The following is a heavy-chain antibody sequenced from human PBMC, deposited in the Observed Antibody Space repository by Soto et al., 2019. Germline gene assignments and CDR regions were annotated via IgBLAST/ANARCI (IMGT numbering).Heavy chain of an antibody. D-gene: IGHD2-21*02. V-gene: IGHV4-30-4*01. CDR3: ARDIVVVTATDYYYYGMDV. J-gene: IGHJ6*02. CDR2: IYYSGST. Sequence: TSETLSLTCTVSGGSISSGDYYWSWIRQPPGKGLEWIGYIYYSGSTYYNPSLKSRVTISVDTSKNQFSLKLSSVTAADTAVYYCARDIVVVTATDYYYYGMDVWGQGTTVTVSS. CDR1: GGSISSGDYY.